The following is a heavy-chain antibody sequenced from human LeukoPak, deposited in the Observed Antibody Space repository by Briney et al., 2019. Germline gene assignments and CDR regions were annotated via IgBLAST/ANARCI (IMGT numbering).Heavy chain of an antibody. Sequence: GGSLRLSCAASGFTFDDYAMHWVRQVPGKGLEWVSGISWNSGSIGYADSVKGRFTISRDNAKNSLYLQMNSLRAEDTALYYCAKGRDKYQLLSKNWFDPWGQGTLVTVSS. J-gene: IGHJ5*02. CDR1: GFTFDDYA. CDR2: ISWNSGSI. D-gene: IGHD2-2*01. CDR3: AKGRDKYQLLSKNWFDP. V-gene: IGHV3-9*01.